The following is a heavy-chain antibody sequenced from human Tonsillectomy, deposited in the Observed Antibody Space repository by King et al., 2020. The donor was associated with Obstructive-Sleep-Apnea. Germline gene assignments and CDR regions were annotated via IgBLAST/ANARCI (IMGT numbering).Heavy chain of an antibody. CDR2: ISGNSGSR. V-gene: IGHV3-9*01. J-gene: IGHJ6*02. Sequence: GGGGGGGGGARGRCGAAAGCTCEEYARHGVRQAPGKGLEWVSGISGNSGSRGDADSVKGRFTIARDNTKDSLYLQMNSLRAEDTAFYYCAKDGSSSWSNYYGMDVWGQGTTVTVSS. CDR1: GCTCEEYA. CDR3: AKDGSSSWSNYYGMDV. D-gene: IGHD6-13*01.